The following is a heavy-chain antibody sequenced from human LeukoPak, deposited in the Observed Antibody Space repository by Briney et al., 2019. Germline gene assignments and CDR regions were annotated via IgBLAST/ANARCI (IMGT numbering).Heavy chain of an antibody. J-gene: IGHJ4*02. V-gene: IGHV1-2*02. CDR1: GYTFTGYY. Sequence: ASVKVSCKASGYTFTGYYMHWVRQAPGQGLEWMGWINPNSGGTNYVQKFQGRVTMTRDTSISTAYMELSRLRSDDTAVYYCARSRIAAAATLDYWGQGTLVTVSS. CDR3: ARSRIAAAATLDY. CDR2: INPNSGGT. D-gene: IGHD6-13*01.